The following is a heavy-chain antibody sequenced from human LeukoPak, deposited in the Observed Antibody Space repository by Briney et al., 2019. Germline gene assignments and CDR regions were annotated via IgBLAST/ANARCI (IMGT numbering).Heavy chain of an antibody. CDR3: ARDPWIDCSGGSCYSDYFDY. J-gene: IGHJ4*02. V-gene: IGHV3-33*01. Sequence: GGSLRLSCAASGFTFRSYGMHWVRQAPGKGLEWVAVIWYDGSNKYYADSVKGRFTISRDNSKNTLYLQMNSLRAEDTAVYYCARDPWIDCSGGSCYSDYFDYWGQGTLVTVSS. D-gene: IGHD2-15*01. CDR2: IWYDGSNK. CDR1: GFTFRSYG.